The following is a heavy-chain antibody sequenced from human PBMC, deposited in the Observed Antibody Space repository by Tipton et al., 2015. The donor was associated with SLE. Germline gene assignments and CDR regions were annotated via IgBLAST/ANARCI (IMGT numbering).Heavy chain of an antibody. J-gene: IGHJ6*03. D-gene: IGHD3-10*01. CDR2: INPNSGGT. V-gene: IGHV1-2*02. CDR3: AREMQDLSWSYYPYMDV. CDR1: GYTFSGYY. Sequence: QLVQSGAEVKKPGASVKVSCKASGYTFSGYYIHWVRQAPGQGFEWMGWINPNSGGTNYAQKFQGRVTMTRDTSISTAYMDLSGLRSDDTAVYYCAREMQDLSWSYYPYMDVWGKGTTVTVSS.